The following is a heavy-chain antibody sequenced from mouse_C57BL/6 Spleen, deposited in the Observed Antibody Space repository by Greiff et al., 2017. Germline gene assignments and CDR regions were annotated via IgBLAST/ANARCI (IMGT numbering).Heavy chain of an antibody. CDR2: ISNGGGST. D-gene: IGHD4-1*01. CDR1: GFTFSDYY. V-gene: IGHV5-12*01. J-gene: IGHJ4*01. CDR3: ARAMNWDVGAMDY. Sequence: EVKLMESGGGLVQPGGSLKLSCAASGFTFSDYYMYWVRQTPEKRLEWVAYISNGGGSTYYPDTVKGRFTISRDDAKNTLYLQMGRMKSEDTAMYVYARAMNWDVGAMDYWGQGTSVTVSS.